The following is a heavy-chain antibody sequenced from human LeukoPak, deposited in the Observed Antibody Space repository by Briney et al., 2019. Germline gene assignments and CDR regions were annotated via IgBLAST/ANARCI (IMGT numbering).Heavy chain of an antibody. J-gene: IGHJ3*02. CDR3: ARAIVVANDAFDI. Sequence: PSETLSLTCAVYGGSFSGYYWSWIRQPPGKGLEWIGEINHSGSTNYNPSLKSRVTISVDTSKNQFSLKLSSVTAADTAVYYCARAIVVANDAFDIWGQGTMVTVSS. CDR1: GGSFSGYY. V-gene: IGHV4-34*01. D-gene: IGHD3-22*01. CDR2: INHSGST.